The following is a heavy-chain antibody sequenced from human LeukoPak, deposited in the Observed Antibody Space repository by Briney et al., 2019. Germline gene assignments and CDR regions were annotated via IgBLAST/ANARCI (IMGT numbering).Heavy chain of an antibody. J-gene: IGHJ4*02. CDR2: IDPSDSDT. D-gene: IGHD5-18*01. Sequence: GESLRISCKGSGYSFASYWISGVRQMPGKGLEWRGRIDPSDSDTNYSPSFQGHVTISADKSISTAYLQWSSLKASDTAMYYCARLRGHSYGSLYYFDYWGQGTLVTVSS. CDR1: GYSFASYW. CDR3: ARLRGHSYGSLYYFDY. V-gene: IGHV5-10-1*01.